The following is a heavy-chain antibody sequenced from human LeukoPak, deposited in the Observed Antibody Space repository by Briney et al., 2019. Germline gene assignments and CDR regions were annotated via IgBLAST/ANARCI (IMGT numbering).Heavy chain of an antibody. CDR2: IYSGGST. CDR1: GFTVSSNY. D-gene: IGHD3-22*01. CDR3: ARVISQTYYYDSSGRNWFDP. V-gene: IGHV3-53*01. Sequence: GGSLRLSCAASGFTVSSNYMSWVRQAPGKGLEWVSVIYSGGSTYYADSVKGRFTISRDNSKNTLYLQMNSLRAEGTAVYYCARVISQTYYYDSSGRNWFDPWGQGTLVTVSS. J-gene: IGHJ5*02.